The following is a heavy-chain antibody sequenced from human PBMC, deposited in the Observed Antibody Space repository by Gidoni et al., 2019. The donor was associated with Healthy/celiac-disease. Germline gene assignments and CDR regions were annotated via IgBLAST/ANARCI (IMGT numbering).Heavy chain of an antibody. CDR1: GFTFDDYA. CDR2: ISWNSGSI. J-gene: IGHJ4*02. Sequence: EVQLVESGGGLVQPGRSLSLSCAASGFTFDDYAMHWVRQAPGKGLEWVSGISWNSGSIGYADSVKGRFTISRDNAKNSLYLQMNSLRAEDTALYYCAKSSFIAVAALNFDYWGQGTLVTVSS. V-gene: IGHV3-9*01. D-gene: IGHD6-19*01. CDR3: AKSSFIAVAALNFDY.